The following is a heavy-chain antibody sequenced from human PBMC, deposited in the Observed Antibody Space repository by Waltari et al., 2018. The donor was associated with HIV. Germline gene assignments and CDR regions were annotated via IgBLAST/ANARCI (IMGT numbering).Heavy chain of an antibody. CDR3: ARRSVSGSANWFDP. V-gene: IGHV5-51*01. D-gene: IGHD2-15*01. Sequence: EVYLVQSGAEVKNSGESLKISCKGSGYNFTNYWIGWVRQMPGNGLEWIGILYPGNSDTRYSPSFQGQGTSSADKSISTAYLQWSSVRASDTAMFYCARRSVSGSANWFDPWGRGTLVTVSS. J-gene: IGHJ5*02. CDR2: LYPGNSDT. CDR1: GYNFTNYW.